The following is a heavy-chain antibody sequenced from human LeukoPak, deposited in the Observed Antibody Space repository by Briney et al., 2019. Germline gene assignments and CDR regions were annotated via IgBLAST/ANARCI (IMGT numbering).Heavy chain of an antibody. D-gene: IGHD6-19*01. Sequence: PGGSLRLSCAASGFTFSSYSMNWVRQAPGKGLEWVSYISSSSSTIYYADSVKGRFTISRDNAKNSLYLQMNSLRAEDTAVYYCARVGYSSGWYVDYYYYMDVWGKGTTVTVSS. J-gene: IGHJ6*03. V-gene: IGHV3-48*01. CDR1: GFTFSSYS. CDR2: ISSSSSTI. CDR3: ARVGYSSGWYVDYYYYMDV.